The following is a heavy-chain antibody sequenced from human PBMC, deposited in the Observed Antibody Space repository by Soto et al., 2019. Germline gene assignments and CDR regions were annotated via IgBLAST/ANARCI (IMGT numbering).Heavy chain of an antibody. CDR1: GYTFSDYY. Sequence: ASVKVSCKASGYTFSDYYIHWVRQAPGQGLEWMGWINPNSGGTKYAPKFQGGATMTRDTSITTAYMELSRLRSGDTAVYYCAKEPATAKPEGVDFWGQGTLVTVSS. V-gene: IGHV1-2*02. CDR3: AKEPATAKPEGVDF. CDR2: INPNSGGT. J-gene: IGHJ4*02. D-gene: IGHD1-1*01.